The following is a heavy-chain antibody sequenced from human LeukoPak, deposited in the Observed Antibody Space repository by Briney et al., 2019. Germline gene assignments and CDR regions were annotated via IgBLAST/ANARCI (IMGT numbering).Heavy chain of an antibody. CDR1: GGSISSYY. D-gene: IGHD3-22*01. J-gene: IGHJ4*02. CDR2: IYHSGST. Sequence: SETLSLTCTVSGGSISSYYWGWIRQPPGKGLEWIGTIYHSGSTYYNPSLKSRVTISVDTSKNQFSLKLSTVTAADTAVYYCARDGYYYDSSGYNWGQGTLVTVSS. V-gene: IGHV4-38-2*02. CDR3: ARDGYYYDSSGYN.